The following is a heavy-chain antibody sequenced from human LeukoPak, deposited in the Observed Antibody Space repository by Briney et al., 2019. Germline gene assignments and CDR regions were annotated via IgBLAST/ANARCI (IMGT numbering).Heavy chain of an antibody. CDR2: IYPGDSDT. CDR1: GYSFTSYW. V-gene: IGHV5-51*01. Sequence: GESLKISCKGSGYSFTSYWIGWVRQMPGKGLEWMGIIYPGDSDTSYSPAFQGQGTISADKSNSPAFLQWSSLKASDTAMYYCARPLLTGYYNNDAFDIWGQGTMVTVSS. CDR3: ARPLLTGYYNNDAFDI. J-gene: IGHJ3*02. D-gene: IGHD3-9*01.